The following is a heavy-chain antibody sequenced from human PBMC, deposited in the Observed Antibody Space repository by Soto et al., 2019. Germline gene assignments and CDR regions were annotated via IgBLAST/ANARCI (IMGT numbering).Heavy chain of an antibody. V-gene: IGHV1-69*13. Sequence: ASVKVSCKASGGTYSSYAISWVRQAPGQGLEWMGGIIPIFGTANYAQKFQGRVTITADESTSTAYMELSSLRSEDTAVYYCARGKEWLVLARFDYWGQGTLVTVS. D-gene: IGHD6-19*01. CDR3: ARGKEWLVLARFDY. CDR2: IIPIFGTA. J-gene: IGHJ4*02. CDR1: GGTYSSYA.